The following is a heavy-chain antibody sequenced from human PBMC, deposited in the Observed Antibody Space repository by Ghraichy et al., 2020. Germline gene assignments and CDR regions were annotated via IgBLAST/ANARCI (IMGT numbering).Heavy chain of an antibody. Sequence: SGPTLVKPTQTLTLTCTFSGFSLSTSGVGVGWIRQPPGKALEWLALIYWNDDKRYSPSLKSRLTITKDTSKNQVVLTMTNMDPVDTATYYCAHTITMIVVPRYFAFDIWGQGTMFTVSS. V-gene: IGHV2-5*01. CDR3: AHTITMIVVPRYFAFDI. CDR2: IYWNDDK. J-gene: IGHJ3*02. CDR1: GFSLSTSGVG. D-gene: IGHD3-22*01.